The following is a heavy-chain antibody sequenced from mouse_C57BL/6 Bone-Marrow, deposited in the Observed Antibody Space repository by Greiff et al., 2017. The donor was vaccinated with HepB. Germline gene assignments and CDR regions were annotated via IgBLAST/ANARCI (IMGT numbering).Heavy chain of an antibody. J-gene: IGHJ2*01. V-gene: IGHV5-16*01. Sequence: EVQVVESEGGLVQPGSSMKLSCTASGFTFSDYYMAWVRQVPEKGLEWVANINYDGSSTYYLDSLKSRFIISRDNAKNILYLQMSSLKSEDTATYYCARENYGSSPEHFDYWGQGTTLTVSS. CDR2: INYDGSST. D-gene: IGHD1-1*01. CDR3: ARENYGSSPEHFDY. CDR1: GFTFSDYY.